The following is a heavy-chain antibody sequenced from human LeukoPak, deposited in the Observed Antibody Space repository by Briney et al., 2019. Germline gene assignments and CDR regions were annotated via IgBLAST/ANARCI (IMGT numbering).Heavy chain of an antibody. D-gene: IGHD5-12*01. J-gene: IGHJ4*02. CDR1: GYTFTSYG. V-gene: IGHV1-18*01. Sequence: ASVKVSCTASGYTFTSYGISWVRQAPGQGLEWMGWISAYNGNTNYAQKLQGRVTMTTDTSTSTAYMELRSLRSDDTAVYYCARNPDSGYDWVRDYWGQGTLVTVSS. CDR2: ISAYNGNT. CDR3: ARNPDSGYDWVRDY.